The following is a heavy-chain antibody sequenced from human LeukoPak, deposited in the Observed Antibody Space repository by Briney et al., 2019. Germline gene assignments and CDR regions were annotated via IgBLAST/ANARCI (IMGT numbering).Heavy chain of an antibody. Sequence: QPGGSLRLSCTASGXTFSSYWMHWVRQAPGKGLVLVSRINSAGISTNYADSVKGRFTISRDNAKNTLYLQMNSLRAEDTAIYYCGRDIATAVDYWGLGTLVTVSS. CDR3: GRDIATAVDY. J-gene: IGHJ4*02. V-gene: IGHV3-74*01. D-gene: IGHD6-13*01. CDR2: INSAGIST. CDR1: GXTFSSYW.